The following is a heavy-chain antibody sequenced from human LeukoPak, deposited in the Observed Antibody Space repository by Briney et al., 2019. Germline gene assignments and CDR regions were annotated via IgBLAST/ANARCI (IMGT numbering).Heavy chain of an antibody. Sequence: ASVKVSCKASGGTFSSYAISWVRQAPGQGLEWMGGIIPIFGTANYAQKFQGRVTITADKSTSTAYMELSSLRSEDTAVYYCAISLGFGEYYYYYMDVWGKGTTVTVSS. D-gene: IGHD3-10*01. J-gene: IGHJ6*03. V-gene: IGHV1-69*06. CDR1: GGTFSSYA. CDR3: AISLGFGEYYYYYMDV. CDR2: IIPIFGTA.